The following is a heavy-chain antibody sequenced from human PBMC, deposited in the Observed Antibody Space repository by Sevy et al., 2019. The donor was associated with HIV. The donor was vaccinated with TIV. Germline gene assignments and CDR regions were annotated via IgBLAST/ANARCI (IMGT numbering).Heavy chain of an antibody. CDR3: ARGRKGNFDY. CDR2: ISSGSSYI. J-gene: IGHJ4*02. Sequence: GGSLRLSCAASGFTFSSYSMNWVRQAPGKGLEWVSSISSGSSYIYYADSVKGRFTISRDNAKNSLYLQMNSLGAEDTAVYYCARGRKGNFDYWGQGTLVTVSS. V-gene: IGHV3-21*01. CDR1: GFTFSSYS.